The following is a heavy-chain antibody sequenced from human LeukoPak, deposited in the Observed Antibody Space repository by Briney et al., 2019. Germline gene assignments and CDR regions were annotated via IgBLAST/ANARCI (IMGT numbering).Heavy chain of an antibody. CDR2: INPRTGST. D-gene: IGHD5-18*01. J-gene: IGHJ5*02. Sequence: ASVKVSCKASGYSFTSYYVHWVRHAPGQGLEWVGIINPRTGSTTYAQKVQGRVIVTRDTSTSTVYMELSSLRSEDTAVYYCVRDFLGYSYGYSTKFDPWGQGTLVTVSS. CDR1: GYSFTSYY. CDR3: VRDFLGYSYGYSTKFDP. V-gene: IGHV1-46*01.